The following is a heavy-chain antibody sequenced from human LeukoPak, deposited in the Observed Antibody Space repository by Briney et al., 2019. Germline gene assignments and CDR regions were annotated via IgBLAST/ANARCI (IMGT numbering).Heavy chain of an antibody. J-gene: IGHJ4*02. Sequence: GGYLRLSCAASGFTFSSYWMSWVRQAPGKGLEWVANIKQDGSEKYYVDSVKGRFTISRDNAKNSLYLQMNSLRAEDTAVYYCARDQDYGGNLFDYWGQGTLVTVSS. V-gene: IGHV3-7*01. CDR2: IKQDGSEK. CDR3: ARDQDYGGNLFDY. D-gene: IGHD4-23*01. CDR1: GFTFSSYW.